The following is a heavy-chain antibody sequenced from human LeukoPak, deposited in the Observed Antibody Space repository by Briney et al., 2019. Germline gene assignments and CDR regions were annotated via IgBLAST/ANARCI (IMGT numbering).Heavy chain of an antibody. V-gene: IGHV3-11*01. D-gene: IGHD6-13*01. CDR1: GFTFSDYY. CDR2: ISSSGSTI. J-gene: IGHJ4*02. CDR3: ARAYSSSCEY. Sequence: GGSLRLSCAASGFTFSDYYMSWIRQAPGKGLEWVSYISSSGSTIYYADSVKGRFTISRDNDKNSVHLQMNSLRAEDTAVYYCARAYSSSCEYWGQGTLVTVSS.